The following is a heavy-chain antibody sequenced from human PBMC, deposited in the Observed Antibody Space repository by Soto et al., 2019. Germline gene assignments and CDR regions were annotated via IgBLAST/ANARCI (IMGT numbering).Heavy chain of an antibody. D-gene: IGHD3-22*01. V-gene: IGHV3-21*04. J-gene: IGHJ4*02. Sequence: PGGSLRLSCAASGFTFRSFTMNWVRQAPGKGLEWVSTISSNSAYIYYTDALRGRFTISRDNAKNSLHLQMNSLRAEDTAVYFCARDHHSYYDTSGYYPYFDFWGQGTLVTVSS. CDR3: ARDHHSYYDTSGYYPYFDF. CDR2: ISSNSAYI. CDR1: GFTFRSFT.